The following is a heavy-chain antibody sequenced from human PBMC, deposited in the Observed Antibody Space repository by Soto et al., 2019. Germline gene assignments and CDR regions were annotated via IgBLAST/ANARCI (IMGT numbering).Heavy chain of an antibody. CDR1: GFSFSSYA. V-gene: IGHV3-30-3*01. CDR3: ARAPPRGIAAPGTWGSGMDV. Sequence: QVQVVESGGGVVQPGRSLRLSCAASGFSFSSYAMHWVRQAPGKGLEGVAVISYDGNNKYYADSVKGRITISRDSSKNMVYLQMSSLRPEDTAVYYCARAPPRGIAAPGTWGSGMDVWGQGTTVTVSS. D-gene: IGHD6-13*01. CDR2: ISYDGNNK. J-gene: IGHJ6*02.